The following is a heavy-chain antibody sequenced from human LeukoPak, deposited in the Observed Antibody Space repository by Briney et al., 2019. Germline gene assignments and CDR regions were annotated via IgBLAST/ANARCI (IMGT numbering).Heavy chain of an antibody. CDR2: IYYSGST. D-gene: IGHD2-2*01. J-gene: IGHJ4*02. CDR1: GGSISSYY. CDR3: ARSRGSTSFFDY. Sequence: SETLSLTCTVSGGSISSYYWSWIRQPPGKGLEWIGYIYYSGSTNYNPSLKSRVTISVDTSKNQFSLKLSSVTAADTAVYYCARSRGSTSFFDYWGQGTLSPSPQ. V-gene: IGHV4-59*08.